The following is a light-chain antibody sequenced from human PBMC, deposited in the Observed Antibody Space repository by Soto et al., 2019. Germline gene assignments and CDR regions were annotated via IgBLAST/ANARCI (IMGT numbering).Light chain of an antibody. CDR3: QQYGSLSWT. V-gene: IGKV3-20*01. CDR2: GAS. Sequence: DIVLTQSPGTLSLSPGERATLSCRASQSVSSNYLACYQQKPGQAPRLLIHGASTSATGVPDRFSGSGSGTDFTLTISRLEPEDFAVYHCQQYGSLSWTFGQGTKVEIK. J-gene: IGKJ1*01. CDR1: QSVSSNY.